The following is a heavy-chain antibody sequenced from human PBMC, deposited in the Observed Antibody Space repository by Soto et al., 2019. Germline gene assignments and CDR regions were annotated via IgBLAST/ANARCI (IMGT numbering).Heavy chain of an antibody. CDR1: GYTFTSYD. D-gene: IGHD3-10*01. CDR3: ARGGVFFFAAPTNPFDY. V-gene: IGHV1-8*01. CDR2: MNPNSGNT. Sequence: GSSVKVCCKASGYTFTSYDINWVRQATGQGLEWMGWMNPNSGNTGYAQKFQGRVTMTRNTSISTAYMELSSLRSEDTAVYYCARGGVFFFAAPTNPFDYWGQGTLATVS. J-gene: IGHJ4*02.